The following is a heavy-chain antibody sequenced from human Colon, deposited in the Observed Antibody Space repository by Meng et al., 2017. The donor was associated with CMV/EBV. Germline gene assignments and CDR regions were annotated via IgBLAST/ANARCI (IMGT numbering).Heavy chain of an antibody. Sequence: ISSDNYYWAWLRQPPGKGLEWIGNVYYSGTTNYNASLMSRVTISVDTSKNQFSLRLSSVTAADTAVYYCARHVYDTSGYPRKNYFDYWGQGTLVTVSS. V-gene: IGHV4-39*01. D-gene: IGHD3-22*01. CDR2: VYYSGTT. J-gene: IGHJ4*02. CDR1: ISSDNYY. CDR3: ARHVYDTSGYPRKNYFDY.